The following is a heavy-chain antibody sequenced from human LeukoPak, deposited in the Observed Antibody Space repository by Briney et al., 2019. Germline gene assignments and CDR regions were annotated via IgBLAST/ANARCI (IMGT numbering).Heavy chain of an antibody. D-gene: IGHD3-22*01. Sequence: GASVKVSCKASGGTFSSYAISWVRQAPGQGLEWMGGIIPIFGTANYAQKFQGRVTITTDESTSTAYMELSSLRSEDTAVYYCARETYYYDSSGYLVYDAFDIWGQGTMVTVSS. CDR3: ARETYYYDSSGYLVYDAFDI. J-gene: IGHJ3*02. CDR2: IIPIFGTA. V-gene: IGHV1-69*05. CDR1: GGTFSSYA.